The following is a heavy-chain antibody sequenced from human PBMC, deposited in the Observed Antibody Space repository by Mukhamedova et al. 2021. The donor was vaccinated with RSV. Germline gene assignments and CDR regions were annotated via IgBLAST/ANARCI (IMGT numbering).Heavy chain of an antibody. V-gene: IGHV3-48*03. Sequence: SNSGSTIYYADSVKGRFTISRVNAKNSLYLQMNSPRVEDTAVYYCARLNWFDLWGQGTLVTVSS. CDR3: ARLNWFDL. J-gene: IGHJ5*02. CDR2: SNSGSTI.